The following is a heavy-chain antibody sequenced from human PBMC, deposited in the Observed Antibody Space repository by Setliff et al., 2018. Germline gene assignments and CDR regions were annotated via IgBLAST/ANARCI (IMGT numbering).Heavy chain of an antibody. CDR3: GKGDTVTSFYLISS. J-gene: IGHJ4*02. Sequence: SVKVSCKASGYTFTSYYMYWLRQAPGQGPEWMGIINIGGGSASYAQKFQDRVTMTRDTSTNTVYMEVSSLTSDDSAVYYCGKGDTVTSFYLISSWGQGTQVTVSS. CDR1: GYTFTSYY. V-gene: IGHV1-46*01. D-gene: IGHD4-4*01. CDR2: INIGGGSA.